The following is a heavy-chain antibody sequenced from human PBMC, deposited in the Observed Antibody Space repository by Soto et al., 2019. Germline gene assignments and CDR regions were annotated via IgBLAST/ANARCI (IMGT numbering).Heavy chain of an antibody. J-gene: IGHJ3*02. D-gene: IGHD6-6*01. V-gene: IGHV4-59*01. Sequence: SETLSLTCTVSGGSISSYYWSWIRQPPGKGLEWIGYIYYSGSTNYNPSLKSRVTISVDTSKNQFSLKLSSVTAADTAVYYCARERSIAAREDAFDIWGQGTMVTVSS. CDR1: GGSISSYY. CDR3: ARERSIAAREDAFDI. CDR2: IYYSGST.